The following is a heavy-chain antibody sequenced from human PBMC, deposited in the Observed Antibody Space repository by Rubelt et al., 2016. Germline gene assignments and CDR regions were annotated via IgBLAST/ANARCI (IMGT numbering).Heavy chain of an antibody. CDR3: ARRYSSAWTRFDY. D-gene: IGHD2-15*01. CDR2: IYYSGST. Sequence: QVQLQESGPGLVKPSETLSLTCIVSGDSISSSSYYWGWIRQPPGKGLEWIGSIYYSGSTYYNPSLKSRVTISIDTSKNQFSLNLHSVTAAETAVYYCARRYSSAWTRFDYWGQGTLVTGSS. V-gene: IGHV4-39*01. CDR1: GDSISSSSYY. J-gene: IGHJ4*02.